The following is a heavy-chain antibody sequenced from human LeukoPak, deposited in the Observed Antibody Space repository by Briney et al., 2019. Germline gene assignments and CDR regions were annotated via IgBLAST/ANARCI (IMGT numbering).Heavy chain of an antibody. CDR1: GYTFTGYY. V-gene: IGHV1-2*06. D-gene: IGHD3-3*01. CDR3: ARSGRPAVRLEWLLREYNWFHP. CDR2: INPNSGGT. Sequence: ASVKASCKAFGYTFTGYYMHWVRQAPGQGLEWMGRINPNSGGTNYAQKFQGRVTMTRDTSISTAYMELSRLRSDDTAVYYCARSGRPAVRLEWLLREYNWFHPWGQGTMVTVSS. J-gene: IGHJ5*02.